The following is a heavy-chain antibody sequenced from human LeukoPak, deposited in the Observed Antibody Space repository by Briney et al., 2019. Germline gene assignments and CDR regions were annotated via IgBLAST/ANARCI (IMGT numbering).Heavy chain of an antibody. CDR3: TTWSYHLPY. Sequence: GGSLRLSCAASGFTFSNYGMHWVRQAPGKGLEWVAVIWYDGSNKYYVDSVKGRFTISRDDSKNTLYLQMNSLKTEDTAVYYCTTWSYHLPYWGQGTLVTVSS. D-gene: IGHD1-26*01. J-gene: IGHJ4*02. V-gene: IGHV3-33*03. CDR1: GFTFSNYG. CDR2: IWYDGSNK.